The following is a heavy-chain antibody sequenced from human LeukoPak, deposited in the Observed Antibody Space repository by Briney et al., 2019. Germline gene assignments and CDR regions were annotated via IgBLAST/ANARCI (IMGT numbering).Heavy chain of an antibody. CDR3: AREYSSSWYPYDFDAFDI. CDR2: IIPILGIA. Sequence: ASVKVSCKASGGTFSSYAISWVRQAPGQGLEWMGRIIPILGIANYAQKFQGRVTITADKSTSTAYMELNSLRAEDTAVYYCAREYSSSWYPYDFDAFDIWGQGTMVTVSS. V-gene: IGHV1-69*04. CDR1: GGTFSSYA. J-gene: IGHJ3*02. D-gene: IGHD6-13*01.